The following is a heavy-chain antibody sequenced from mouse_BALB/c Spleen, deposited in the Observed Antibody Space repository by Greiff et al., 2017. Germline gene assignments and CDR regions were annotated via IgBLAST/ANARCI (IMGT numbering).Heavy chain of an antibody. CDR2: IYPGDGDT. Sequence: VQLQQSGPELVKPGASVKISCKASGYAFSSSWMNWVKQRPGQGLEWIGRIYPGDGDTNYNGKFKGKATLTADKSSSTAYMQLSSLTSVDSAVYFCARDDGYRYYYAMDYWGQGTSVTVSS. D-gene: IGHD2-3*01. CDR1: GYAFSSSW. CDR3: ARDDGYRYYYAMDY. J-gene: IGHJ4*01. V-gene: IGHV1-82*01.